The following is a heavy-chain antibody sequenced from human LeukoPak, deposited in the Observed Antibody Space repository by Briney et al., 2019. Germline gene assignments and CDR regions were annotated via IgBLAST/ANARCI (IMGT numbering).Heavy chain of an antibody. V-gene: IGHV4-59*01. Sequence: PSETLSLTCTVSGGSMSSYYWSWIRQPPGRGLGWVGYIYYIGSTHYSTSLKRRVTISVDTSNHHFSLNLSSVAAADTAVYYCARGPDNHQYQHRLLNNWFDPWGQGTLVTGSS. CDR2: IYYIGST. D-gene: IGHD2-2*01. CDR1: GGSMSSYY. CDR3: ARGPDNHQYQHRLLNNWFDP. J-gene: IGHJ5*02.